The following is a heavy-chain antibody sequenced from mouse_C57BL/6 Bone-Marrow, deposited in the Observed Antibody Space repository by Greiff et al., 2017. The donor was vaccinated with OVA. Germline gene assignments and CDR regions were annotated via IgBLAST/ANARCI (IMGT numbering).Heavy chain of an antibody. CDR1: GFTFSSYG. V-gene: IGHV5-6*01. D-gene: IGHD2-1*01. Sequence: EVQRVESGGDLVKPGGSLKLSCAASGFTFSSYGMSWVRQTPDKRLEWVATISSGGSYTYYPDSVKGRFTISRDNAKNTLYLQMSSLKSEDTAMYYCARHVTHWYFDVWGTGTTVTVSS. J-gene: IGHJ1*03. CDR3: ARHVTHWYFDV. CDR2: ISSGGSYT.